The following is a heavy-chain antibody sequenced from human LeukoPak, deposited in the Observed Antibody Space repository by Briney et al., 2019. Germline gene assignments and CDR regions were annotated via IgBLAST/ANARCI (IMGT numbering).Heavy chain of an antibody. D-gene: IGHD2-21*02. V-gene: IGHV3-7*01. CDR1: GFTFSSYW. Sequence: GGSLRLSCAASGFTFSSYWMSWVRQAPGKGLEWVANIKQDGSEKYYVDSVKGRFTISRDNAKNSLYLQMNSLRAEDTAVYYCARESAYCGGDCYSFGPDYWGQGTLVTVSS. CDR3: ARESAYCGGDCYSFGPDY. J-gene: IGHJ4*02. CDR2: IKQDGSEK.